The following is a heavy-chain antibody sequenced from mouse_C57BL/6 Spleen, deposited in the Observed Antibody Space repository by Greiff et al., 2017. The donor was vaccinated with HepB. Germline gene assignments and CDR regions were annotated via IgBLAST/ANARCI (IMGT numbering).Heavy chain of an antibody. CDR1: GYTFTSYW. CDR2: IYPSDSET. J-gene: IGHJ2*01. V-gene: IGHV1-61*01. D-gene: IGHD1-2*01. CDR3: ARDGYGDY. Sequence: QVHVQQPGAELVRPGSSVKLSCKASGYTFTSYWMDWVKQRPGQGLEWIGNIYPSDSETHYNQKFKDKATLTVDKSSSTAYMQLSSLTSEDSAVYYCARDGYGDYWGQGTTLTVSS.